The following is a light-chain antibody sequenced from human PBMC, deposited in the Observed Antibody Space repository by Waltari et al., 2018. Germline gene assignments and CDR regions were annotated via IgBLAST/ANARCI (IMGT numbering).Light chain of an antibody. Sequence: QSALTQPASVSGSPGQSIPISCPGTSSDVGGYNYVSWYQQHPGKAPKLMIYEVNNRPSGVSNRFSGSKSGNTASLTISGLQAEDEADYYCSSYTSTTNTKVFGGGTKLTVL. J-gene: IGLJ3*02. CDR3: SSYTSTTNTKV. V-gene: IGLV2-14*01. CDR2: EVN. CDR1: SSDVGGYNY.